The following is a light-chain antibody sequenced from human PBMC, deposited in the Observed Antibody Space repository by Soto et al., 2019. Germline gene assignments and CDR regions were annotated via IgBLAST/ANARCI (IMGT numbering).Light chain of an antibody. CDR1: SSDVGAYNY. CDR2: DVS. V-gene: IGLV2-14*01. J-gene: IGLJ1*01. CDR3: TSNTTSGNYV. Sequence: QSALTQPASVSGSPGQSIAISCTGTSSDVGAYNYVSWYQQHPGKAPKLMIYDVSNRPSGVSNRFSGSKSGNTASLTISGLQAEDEADYYCTSNTTSGNYVFGTGTKLTVL.